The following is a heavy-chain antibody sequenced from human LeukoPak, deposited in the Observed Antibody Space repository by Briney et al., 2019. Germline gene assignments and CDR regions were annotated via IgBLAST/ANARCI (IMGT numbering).Heavy chain of an antibody. D-gene: IGHD3-10*01. CDR3: ARADYYGSGSYHPLGGWFDP. V-gene: IGHV4-30-4*07. CDR2: IYYSGST. J-gene: IGHJ5*02. CDR1: GGSISSGGYS. Sequence: PSETLSLTCAVSGGSISSGGYSWSWIRQPPGKGLEWIGYIYYSGSTYYNPSLKSRVTISVDTSKNQFSLKLSSVTAADTAVYYCARADYYGSGSYHPLGGWFDPWGQGTLVTVSS.